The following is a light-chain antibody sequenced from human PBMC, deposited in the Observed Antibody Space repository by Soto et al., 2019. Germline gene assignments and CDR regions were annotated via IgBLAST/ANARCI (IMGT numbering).Light chain of an antibody. Sequence: QSALTQPASVSGSPGQSITISYTGTSSDVGGYNYVSWYQHNPGKAPKLMIFDVSNRPSGVSNRFSGSKSGNTASLTISGLQAEDEADYYCNSYTSTSTVVFGGGTKLTVL. J-gene: IGLJ2*01. CDR2: DVS. V-gene: IGLV2-14*03. CDR1: SSDVGGYNY. CDR3: NSYTSTSTVV.